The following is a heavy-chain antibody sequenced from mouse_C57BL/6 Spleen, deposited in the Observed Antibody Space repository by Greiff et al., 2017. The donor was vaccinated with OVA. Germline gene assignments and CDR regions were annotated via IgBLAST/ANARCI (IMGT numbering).Heavy chain of an antibody. Sequence: VKLQESGPELVKPGASVKISCKASGYAFSSSWMNWVKQRPGKGLEWIGRIYPGDGDTNYNGKFKGKATLTADKSSSTAYMQLSSLTSEDSAVYFCAREGVVATDYWGQGTTLTVSS. J-gene: IGHJ2*01. CDR1: GYAFSSSW. CDR2: IYPGDGDT. D-gene: IGHD1-1*01. V-gene: IGHV1-82*01. CDR3: AREGVVATDY.